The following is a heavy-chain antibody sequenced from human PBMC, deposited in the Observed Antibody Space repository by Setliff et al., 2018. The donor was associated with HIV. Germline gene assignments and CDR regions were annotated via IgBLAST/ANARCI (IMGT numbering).Heavy chain of an antibody. CDR1: GYTFTGYY. Sequence: GASVKVSCKASGYTFTGYYMHWVRQAPGQGLEWMGWINPNSGGTNYAQKFQGRVTMTTDTSTSTAHMELRSLRSDGTAVYYCARDREYMDVWGKGTTVTVSS. CDR3: ARDREYMDV. CDR2: INPNSGGT. V-gene: IGHV1-2*02. J-gene: IGHJ6*03.